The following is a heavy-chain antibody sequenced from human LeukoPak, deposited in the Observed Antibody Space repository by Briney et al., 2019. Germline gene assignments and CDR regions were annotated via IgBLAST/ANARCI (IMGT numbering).Heavy chain of an antibody. CDR1: GGSFSGYY. V-gene: IGHV4-34*01. CDR2: INHSGST. Sequence: SETVSLTCAVYGGSFSGYYWSWVRQPRGKGLEWIGEINHSGSTNYNPSLKSRVTISVDTSKTQFSLKLSSVTDADTAVYSCAREYNQDAFDIWGQGTMVTVSS. CDR3: AREYNQDAFDI. D-gene: IGHD1-1*01. J-gene: IGHJ3*02.